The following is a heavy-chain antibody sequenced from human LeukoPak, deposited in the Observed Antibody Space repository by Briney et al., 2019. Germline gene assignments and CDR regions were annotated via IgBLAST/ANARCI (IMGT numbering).Heavy chain of an antibody. CDR2: INPSGGST. J-gene: IGHJ5*02. D-gene: IGHD6-6*01. CDR3: ARDSSSSMGYNWFDP. V-gene: IGHV1-46*01. Sequence: ASVKVSCKASGYTFTSYYMHWVRQAPGQGLEWMGIINPSGGSTSYAQKFQGRVTMTRDTSTSTVYMELSSLRSEDTAVYYCARDSSSSMGYNWFDPWGQGTLVTVSS. CDR1: GYTFTSYY.